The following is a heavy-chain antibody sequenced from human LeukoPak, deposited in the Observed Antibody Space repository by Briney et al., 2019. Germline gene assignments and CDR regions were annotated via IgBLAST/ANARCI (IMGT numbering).Heavy chain of an antibody. CDR1: GYTFTGSD. CDR3: ARRAQLEPFDY. CDR2: INPNSGVT. Sequence: ASVKVSCKASGYTFTGSDMSSVRQAPGQGLEWMGWINPNSGVTNYAQNFQGRVTMTRDTSISTAYMELSRLRSDDTAVYYCARRAQLEPFDYWGQGTLVTVSS. V-gene: IGHV1-2*02. D-gene: IGHD1-1*01. J-gene: IGHJ4*02.